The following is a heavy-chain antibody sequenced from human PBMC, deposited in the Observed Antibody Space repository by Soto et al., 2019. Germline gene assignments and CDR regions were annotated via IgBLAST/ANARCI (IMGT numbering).Heavy chain of an antibody. V-gene: IGHV1-69*01. CDR1: GGTFSSYA. Sequence: QVQLVQSGAEVKKPGSSVKVSCKASGGTFSSYAISWVRQAPGQGLEWMGGIIPILGTANYAQKFQGRVTITADESTSTAYMELSSLRSEDTAVYYCARTPGVITFGGGIVDNYYYYGMDVWGQGTTVTVSS. J-gene: IGHJ6*02. CDR3: ARTPGVITFGGGIVDNYYYYGMDV. CDR2: IIPILGTA. D-gene: IGHD3-16*02.